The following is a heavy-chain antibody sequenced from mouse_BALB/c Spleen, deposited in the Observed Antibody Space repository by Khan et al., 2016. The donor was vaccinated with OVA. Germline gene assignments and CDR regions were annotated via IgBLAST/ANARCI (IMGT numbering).Heavy chain of an antibody. CDR2: ISSDGDYT. V-gene: IGHV5-9-3*01. J-gene: IGHJ3*01. CDR3: ARSSYGIVAY. CDR1: GFTFSTYA. Sequence: DVQLVESGGGLVKPGGSLKLSCAASGFTFSTYAMSWVRQTPEKRLEWVATISSDGDYTDYPDNVTGRFTISRDNAKNTVYLQMSSLRSEDTAMCYCARSSYGIVAYGGQGTLVTVSA. D-gene: IGHD2-1*01.